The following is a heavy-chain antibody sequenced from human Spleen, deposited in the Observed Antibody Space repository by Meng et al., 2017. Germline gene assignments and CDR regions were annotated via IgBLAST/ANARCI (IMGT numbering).Heavy chain of an antibody. CDR2: INAGKGNI. D-gene: IGHD2-21*02. CDR1: GYTFANYP. J-gene: IGHJ4*02. Sequence: QVQFVQSGAEVKKPGASVKVSCKASGYTFANYPVHWVRQAPGQRLEWMGWINAGKGNIKYSQKFQGRITITGDTYATTVYMELTGLTSEDTAVYFCARAALCGSGCYYYFDYWGQGTLVTVSS. CDR3: ARAALCGSGCYYYFDY. V-gene: IGHV1-3*01.